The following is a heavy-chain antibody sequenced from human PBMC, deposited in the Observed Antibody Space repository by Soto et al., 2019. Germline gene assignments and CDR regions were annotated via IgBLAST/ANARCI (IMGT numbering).Heavy chain of an antibody. CDR2: IYYSGST. V-gene: IGHV4-39*01. J-gene: IGHJ4*02. CDR3: ARQWRYGSGSYPDY. Sequence: QLQLQESGPGLVKPSETLPLTCTVSGGSISSSSYYWGWIRQPPGKGLEWIGSIYYSGSTYYNPSLTLKTRVTISVDTSKNQFSLKLNSVTAADTAVYYCARQWRYGSGSYPDYWGQGTLVTVSS. CDR1: GGSISSSSYY. D-gene: IGHD3-10*01.